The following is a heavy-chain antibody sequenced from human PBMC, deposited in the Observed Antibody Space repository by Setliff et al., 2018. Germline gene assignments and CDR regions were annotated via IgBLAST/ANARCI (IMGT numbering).Heavy chain of an antibody. D-gene: IGHD2-2*01. CDR2: ISAYSGKA. Sequence: ASVKVSCKASGYTFSDYGITWVRQAPGQGLEWMGWISAYSGKAYYAQKLQDRATMTTDTSTGTAYLELRSLRSDDTAVYYCSRLVRYCTTTSCQRLSGDEYWGQGTVVTVS. CDR3: SRLVRYCTTTSCQRLSGDEY. CDR1: GYTFSDYG. V-gene: IGHV1-18*01. J-gene: IGHJ4*02.